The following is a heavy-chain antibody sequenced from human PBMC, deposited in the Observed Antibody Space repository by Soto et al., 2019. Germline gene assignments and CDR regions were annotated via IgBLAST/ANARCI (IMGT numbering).Heavy chain of an antibody. D-gene: IGHD2-15*01. CDR2: ISSSSSTI. CDR3: ARRLGYCSGGSCHEGGAFDI. J-gene: IGHJ3*02. CDR1: GFTFISYS. Sequence: GGSLRLSCAASGFTFISYSMNWVRQAPGKGLEWVSYISSSSSTIYYADSVKGRFTISRDNAKNSLYLQMNSLRDEDTAVYYCARRLGYCSGGSCHEGGAFDIWGQGTMVTVSS. V-gene: IGHV3-48*02.